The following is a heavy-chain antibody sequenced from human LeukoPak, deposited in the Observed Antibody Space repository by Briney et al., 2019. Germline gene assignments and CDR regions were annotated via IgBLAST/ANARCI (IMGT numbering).Heavy chain of an antibody. V-gene: IGHV3-23*01. CDR3: AKDPLTSSGWYQDWFDP. Sequence: QAEGSLRLSCAASGFTFSSYAMSWVRQAPGKGLEWVSAISGSGGSTYYADSVKGRFTISRDNSKNTLYLQMNSLRAEDTAVYYCAKDPLTSSGWYQDWFDPWGQGTLVTVSS. CDR1: GFTFSSYA. D-gene: IGHD6-19*01. CDR2: ISGSGGST. J-gene: IGHJ5*02.